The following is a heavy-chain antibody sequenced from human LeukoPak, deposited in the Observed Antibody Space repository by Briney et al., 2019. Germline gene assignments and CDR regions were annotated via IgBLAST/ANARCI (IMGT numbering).Heavy chain of an antibody. CDR2: INHSGST. D-gene: IGHD3-10*01. V-gene: IGHV4-34*01. Sequence: GSLRLSCAASGFTFSSYSMNWVRQAPGKGLEWIGEINHSGSTNYNPSLKSRVTISVDTSKNQFSLKLSSVTAADTAVYYCARGSRDLWFGELLGQFDYWGQGTLVTVSS. J-gene: IGHJ4*02. CDR3: ARGSRDLWFGELLGQFDY. CDR1: GFTFSSYS.